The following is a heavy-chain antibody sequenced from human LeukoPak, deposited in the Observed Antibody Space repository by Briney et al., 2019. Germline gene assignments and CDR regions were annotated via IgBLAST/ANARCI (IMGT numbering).Heavy chain of an antibody. Sequence: PGGSLRLSCAASGFTFSSYSMNWVRQAPGKGPEWVSSISTSSSYIHYADSVKGRFTISRDNAKNSLYLQMNSLRAEDTAVYYCAKAENWRGYFDWLLFFDYWGQGTLVTVSS. V-gene: IGHV3-21*04. J-gene: IGHJ4*02. CDR1: GFTFSSYS. D-gene: IGHD3-9*01. CDR3: AKAENWRGYFDWLLFFDY. CDR2: ISTSSSYI.